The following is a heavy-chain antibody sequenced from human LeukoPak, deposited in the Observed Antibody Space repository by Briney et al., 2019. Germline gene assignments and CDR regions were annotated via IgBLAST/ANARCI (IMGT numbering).Heavy chain of an antibody. CDR2: IKQDGSEK. D-gene: IGHD2-15*01. V-gene: IGHV3-7*01. CDR3: AREECFGSRCYSSNPTWYFYYMDV. J-gene: IGHJ6*03. CDR1: GFTFSSYW. Sequence: GGSLRLSCAASGFTFSSYWMSWVRQAPGKGLEWVANIKQDGSEKYYVDSVKGRFTISRDNAKNSLYLQMNSLRAEDTAVYYCAREECFGSRCYSSNPTWYFYYMDVWGKGTTVTVSS.